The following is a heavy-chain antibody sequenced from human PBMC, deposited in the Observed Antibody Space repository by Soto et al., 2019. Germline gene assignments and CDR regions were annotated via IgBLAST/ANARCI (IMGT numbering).Heavy chain of an antibody. CDR1: GFAFNKFG. CDR3: AKGGEVGGVLWGH. Sequence: QVQLVESGGGVVQPGTSLRLSCEASGFAFNKFGMHWVRQAPGRGLEWVAFISYDGSYQYYADSVQGRLTITRDNSMNTLNMQLNSLRREDTAVYYCAKGGEVGGVLWGHWGQGTLVTVSS. CDR2: ISYDGSYQ. V-gene: IGHV3-30*18. J-gene: IGHJ4*02. D-gene: IGHD1-26*01.